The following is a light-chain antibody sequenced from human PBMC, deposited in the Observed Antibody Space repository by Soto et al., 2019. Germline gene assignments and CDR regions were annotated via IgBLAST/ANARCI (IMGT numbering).Light chain of an antibody. Sequence: EIVLTQSPGTLSLSPGERATLSCRASQSVSGSSLAWYQQKPGQAPRLLIYGASNRATGIPDRFSGSGSGADFTLTISRLEPEDFAVYYCQQYDHSPITFGQGTRLEIK. CDR2: GAS. V-gene: IGKV3-20*01. J-gene: IGKJ5*01. CDR1: QSVSGSS. CDR3: QQYDHSPIT.